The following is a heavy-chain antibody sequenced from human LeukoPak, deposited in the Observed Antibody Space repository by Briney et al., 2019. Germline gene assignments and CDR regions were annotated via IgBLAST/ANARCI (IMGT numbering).Heavy chain of an antibody. V-gene: IGHV1-18*01. D-gene: IGHD3-10*01. Sequence: GASVKVSCKASGYTFTSYGISWVRRAPGQGLEWMGWISAYNGNTNYAQKLQGRVTMTTDTSTSTAYMELRSLRSDDTAVYYCARDYSYEWFGETKNFDYWGQGTLVTVSS. CDR3: ARDYSYEWFGETKNFDY. CDR2: ISAYNGNT. J-gene: IGHJ4*02. CDR1: GYTFTSYG.